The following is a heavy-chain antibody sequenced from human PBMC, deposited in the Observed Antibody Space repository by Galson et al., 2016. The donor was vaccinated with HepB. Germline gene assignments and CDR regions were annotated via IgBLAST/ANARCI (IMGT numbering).Heavy chain of an antibody. CDR2: FYGTGTI. V-gene: IGHV4-4*07. CDR1: GDSITSYH. Sequence: SETLSLTCTVSGDSITSYHWNWIRQTAGKGFMWIGRFYGTGTIFYNPSLESRVSMSVDASKNQISLRLTSVTAADTAVYYCAKDRCVEGSCYGYWFDPWGQGTLVTASS. J-gene: IGHJ5*02. CDR3: AKDRCVEGSCYGYWFDP. D-gene: IGHD2-15*01.